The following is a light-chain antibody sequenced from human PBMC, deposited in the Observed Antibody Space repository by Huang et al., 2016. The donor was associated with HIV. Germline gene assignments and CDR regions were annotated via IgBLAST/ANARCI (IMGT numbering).Light chain of an antibody. CDR1: QSVSSY. Sequence: IVLTQSPATVSLSPGERATLSCKASQSVSSYLAWYQQKPGQAPRLLIYDATSRAPGIPTRVSGSGSGTDFTLTISNLGPEDFAVYFCQQRYDWPLTFGGGTKVEIK. V-gene: IGKV3-11*01. CDR2: DAT. J-gene: IGKJ4*01. CDR3: QQRYDWPLT.